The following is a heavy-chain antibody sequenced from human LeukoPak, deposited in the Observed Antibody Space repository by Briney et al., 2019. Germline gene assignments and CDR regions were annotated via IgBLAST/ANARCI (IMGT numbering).Heavy chain of an antibody. CDR1: GFTFSSYD. V-gene: IGHV3-23*01. Sequence: GGSLRLSCAASGFTFSSYDMSWVRQAPGKGLEGVSSISGSGDKSYYADAVKGRFTISRDNSKNTLYLQMDSLRAEDTAVYYCARHSGSYSWGEGYWGQGTLVTVSS. D-gene: IGHD1-26*01. J-gene: IGHJ4*02. CDR3: ARHSGSYSWGEGY. CDR2: ISGSGDKS.